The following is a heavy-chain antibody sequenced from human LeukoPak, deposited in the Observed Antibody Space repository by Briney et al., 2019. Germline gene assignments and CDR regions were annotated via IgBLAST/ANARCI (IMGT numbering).Heavy chain of an antibody. CDR1: GYSISSGYY. D-gene: IGHD5-18*01. Sequence: PSETLSVTCVVSGYSISSGYYWGWIRQPPGKGLEWIGSIGPSGGPYYNPSLKSRVTISMDTSKNQFSLKLSSVTAADTAMYYCARDLGHSSDDYWGPGTQVTVSS. CDR2: IGPSGGP. V-gene: IGHV4-38-2*02. J-gene: IGHJ4*02. CDR3: ARDLGHSSDDY.